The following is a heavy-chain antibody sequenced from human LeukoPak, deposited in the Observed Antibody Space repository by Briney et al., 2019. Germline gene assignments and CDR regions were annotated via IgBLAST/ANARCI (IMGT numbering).Heavy chain of an antibody. V-gene: IGHV3-30*02. CDR3: AKDPRPKYSSSWYFDY. CDR2: IRYDGSNK. CDR1: GFTFSSYG. J-gene: IGHJ4*02. D-gene: IGHD6-13*01. Sequence: PGGSLRLSCAASGFTFSSYGMHWVRQAPGKGREWVAFIRYDGSNKYYADSVKGRFTTSRDNSKNTLYLQMNSLRAEDTAVYYCAKDPRPKYSSSWYFDYWGQGTLVTVSS.